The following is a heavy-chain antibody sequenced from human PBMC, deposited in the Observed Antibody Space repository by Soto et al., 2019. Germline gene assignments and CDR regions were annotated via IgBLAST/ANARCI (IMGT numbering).Heavy chain of an antibody. J-gene: IGHJ4*02. CDR3: ARGRYGDY. Sequence: QVHLVQSGAEVKKPGASVKVSCKASGYTFTSYGITWVRQAPGQGLEWMGWISAHNGNTDYAQKLQGRVIVTRDTSKSTAYMELRSLRSDDTAAYYCARGRYGDYWGQGALVTVSS. CDR2: ISAHNGNT. V-gene: IGHV1-18*01. CDR1: GYTFTSYG. D-gene: IGHD1-1*01.